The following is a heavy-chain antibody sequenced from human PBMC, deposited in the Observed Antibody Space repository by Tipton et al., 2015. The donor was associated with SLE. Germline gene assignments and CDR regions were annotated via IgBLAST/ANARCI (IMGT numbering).Heavy chain of an antibody. Sequence: TLSLTCVVSGGSFRGFYWSWIRQPPGKGLEWIGEINHSGTTNYNVSLKSRVTMSVDTSKNQFSLSVNSVTAADTAVYYCARSMLTTKRVFDYWGQGTLVTVSS. D-gene: IGHD3-16*01. J-gene: IGHJ4*02. CDR3: ARSMLTTKRVFDY. CDR1: GGSFRGFY. V-gene: IGHV4-34*01. CDR2: INHSGTT.